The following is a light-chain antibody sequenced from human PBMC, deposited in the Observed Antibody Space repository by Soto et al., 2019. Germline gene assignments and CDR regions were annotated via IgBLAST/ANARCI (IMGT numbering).Light chain of an antibody. CDR3: QQYNSCPFT. CDR1: QGISSK. Sequence: LSESPGAKATLSGGASQGISSKLAWYQQKPEQAPKLLIYAASTLDSGVPSRFSGSGSGTEFTLTISSLQSEDFATYYCQQYNSCPFTFGQGTRLEIK. J-gene: IGKJ5*01. V-gene: IGKV1D-16*01. CDR2: AAS.